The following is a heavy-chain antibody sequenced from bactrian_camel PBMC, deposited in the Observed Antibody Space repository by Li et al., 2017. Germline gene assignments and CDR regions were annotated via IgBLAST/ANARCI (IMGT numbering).Heavy chain of an antibody. CDR1: AYTGTMTS. Sequence: HVQLVESGGGSVPAGGSLILSCATSAYTGTMTSMAWFRQAPGKEREGVARIATGSGNTYYADSVKGRFTISKDNDKNALYLEMNSLKPEDSAVYICAADSGRKHTVRVLRGEMAAVTDFEYRGQGTQVTVS. J-gene: IGHJ6*01. V-gene: IGHV3S54*01. CDR2: IATGSGNT. D-gene: IGHD5*01. CDR3: AADSGRKHTVRVLRGEMAAVTDFEY.